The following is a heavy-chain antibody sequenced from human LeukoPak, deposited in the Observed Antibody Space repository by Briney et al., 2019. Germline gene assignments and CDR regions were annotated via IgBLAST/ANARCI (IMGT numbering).Heavy chain of an antibody. D-gene: IGHD3-22*01. CDR1: GGSFSGYY. Sequence: SETLSLTCAVYGGSFSGYYWSWIRQPPGKGLEWIGEINHSGSTNYNPSLKSRVTISVDTSKNQFSLKLSSVIAADTAVYYCARVSPRNYYDSSGYPNTRRGPYYYYYMDVWGKGTTVTVSS. V-gene: IGHV4-34*01. CDR3: ARVSPRNYYDSSGYPNTRRGPYYYYYMDV. J-gene: IGHJ6*03. CDR2: INHSGST.